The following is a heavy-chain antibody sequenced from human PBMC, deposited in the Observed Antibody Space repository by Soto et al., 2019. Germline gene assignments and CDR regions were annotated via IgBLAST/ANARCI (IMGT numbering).Heavy chain of an antibody. D-gene: IGHD1-26*01. CDR1: GGSISSSSYY. V-gene: IGHV4-39*01. Sequence: QLQLQESGPGLVKPSETLSLTCTVSGGSISSSSYYWGWIRQPPGKGLEWIGSIYYSGSTYYNPSLESRVTISVDTSKNQFSLKLSSVTAADTAVYYCARRGIGGELRFDYWGQGTLVTVSS. CDR3: ARRGIGGELRFDY. J-gene: IGHJ4*02. CDR2: IYYSGST.